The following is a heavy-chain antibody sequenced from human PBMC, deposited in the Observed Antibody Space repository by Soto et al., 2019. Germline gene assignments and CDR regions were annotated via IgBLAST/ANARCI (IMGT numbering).Heavy chain of an antibody. D-gene: IGHD3-9*01. J-gene: IGHJ4*02. CDR3: AKDRDYDISIRVFDS. CDR2: IRNQSYQETT. Sequence: RLSCTCSGFPFDDFAIKWVRQAPGKVLEWVGLIRNQSYQETTEYAAAVKGRFTISRDTSNGIAYLQMNSLRDEDTAVYYCAKDRDYDISIRVFDSWGQGTLVTVSS. CDR1: GFPFDDFA. V-gene: IGHV3-49*04.